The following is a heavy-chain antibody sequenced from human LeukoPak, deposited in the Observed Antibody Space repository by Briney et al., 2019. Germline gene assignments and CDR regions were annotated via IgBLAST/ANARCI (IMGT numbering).Heavy chain of an antibody. V-gene: IGHV4-34*09. CDR3: ARGRITMVRGVIITYWFDP. CDR2: INHSGST. CDR1: GGSFSGYY. Sequence: PSETLSLTCAVYGGSFSGYYWSWIRQPPGKGLEWIGEINHSGSTNYNPSLKSRVTISVDTSKNQFSLKLSSVTAADTAVYYCARGRITMVRGVIITYWFDPWGQGTLVTASS. J-gene: IGHJ5*02. D-gene: IGHD3-10*01.